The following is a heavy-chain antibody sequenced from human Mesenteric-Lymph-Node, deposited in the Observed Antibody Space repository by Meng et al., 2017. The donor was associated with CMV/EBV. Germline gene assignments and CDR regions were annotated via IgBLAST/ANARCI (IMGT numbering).Heavy chain of an antibody. V-gene: IGHV4-31*03. CDR1: GGSISSGGYY. CDR3: ARLVNHGSDFWSLYYYYYYGMDV. Sequence: SETLSLTCTVSGGSISSGGYYWSWIRQHPGKGLEWIGYIYYSGSTYYNPSLKSRVTISVDTSKNQFSLKLSSVTAADTAVYYCARLVNHGSDFWSLYYYYYYGMDVWGQGTTVTVSS. J-gene: IGHJ6*02. D-gene: IGHD3-3*01. CDR2: IYYSGST.